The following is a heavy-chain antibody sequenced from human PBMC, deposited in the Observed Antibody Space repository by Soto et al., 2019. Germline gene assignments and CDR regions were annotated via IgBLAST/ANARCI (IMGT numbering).Heavy chain of an antibody. CDR1: GGSISSGGYY. D-gene: IGHD5-12*01. V-gene: IGHV4-31*03. CDR2: IYYSGST. Sequence: SETLSLTCTVSGGSISSGGYYWSWIRQHPGKGLEWIGYIYYSGSTYYNPSLKSRVTISVDTSKNQFSLKLSSVTAADTAVYYCAREERKRSGQSLYYYYGMDVWGQGTTVTVSS. CDR3: AREERKRSGQSLYYYYGMDV. J-gene: IGHJ6*02.